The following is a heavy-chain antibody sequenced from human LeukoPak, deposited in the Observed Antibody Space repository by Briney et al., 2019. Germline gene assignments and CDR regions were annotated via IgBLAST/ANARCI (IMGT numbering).Heavy chain of an antibody. CDR1: GFTFSDYY. V-gene: IGHV3-11*06. CDR3: ARDIEELADY. Sequence: GGSLRLSCAASGFTFSDYYMSCIRQAPGQRLEWFYYISSSSSYTNYADSVKGRFTISRDNAKNSLYLQMNSLRAEDTAVYYCARDIEELADYWGQGTLVTVSS. D-gene: IGHD1-7*01. CDR2: ISSSSSYT. J-gene: IGHJ4*02.